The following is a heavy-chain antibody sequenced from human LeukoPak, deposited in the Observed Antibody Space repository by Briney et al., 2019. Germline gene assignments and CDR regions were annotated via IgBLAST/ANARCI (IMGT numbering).Heavy chain of an antibody. V-gene: IGHV3-48*01. CDR2: ISSSSTI. Sequence: PGGSLRLSCAASGFTFSSYSMNWVRQAPGKGLEWVSYISSSSTIYYADSVKGRFTISRDNSKNTLYLQMNSLRAEDTAVYYCAKGFGYSGYDYFDYWGQGTLVTVSS. J-gene: IGHJ4*02. CDR1: GFTFSSYS. CDR3: AKGFGYSGYDYFDY. D-gene: IGHD5-12*01.